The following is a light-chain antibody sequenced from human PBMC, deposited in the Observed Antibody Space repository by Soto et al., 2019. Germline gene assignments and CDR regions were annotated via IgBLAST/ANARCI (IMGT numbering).Light chain of an antibody. CDR1: QSVSSY. CDR2: DTS. V-gene: IGKV3-11*01. J-gene: IGKJ1*01. Sequence: EIVLTQPPATLSLSPGERATLSCRASQSVSSYLTWYQQKPGQAPRLLIFDTSNRATGTPARFSGSGSGTDFTLTISSLEPEDFAVYYCQQRSNWTWTFGQGTKVEFK. CDR3: QQRSNWTWT.